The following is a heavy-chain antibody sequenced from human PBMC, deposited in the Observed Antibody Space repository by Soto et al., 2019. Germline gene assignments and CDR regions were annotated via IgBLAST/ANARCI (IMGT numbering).Heavy chain of an antibody. V-gene: IGHV3-30*03. Sequence: PVGSLRLSCAASGFTFSSYGMHWVRQAPGKGLEWVAVISYDGSNKYYADSVKGRFTISRDNSKNTLYLQMNSLRAEDTAVYYCARVPDLDYCSKTSCLYYFDYWGQGALVTVSS. CDR3: ARVPDLDYCSKTSCLYYFDY. D-gene: IGHD2-2*01. CDR2: ISYDGSNK. J-gene: IGHJ4*02. CDR1: GFTFSSYG.